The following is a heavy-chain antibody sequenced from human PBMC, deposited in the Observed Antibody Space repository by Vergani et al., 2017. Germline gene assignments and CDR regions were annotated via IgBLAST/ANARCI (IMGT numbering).Heavy chain of an antibody. J-gene: IGHJ4*02. D-gene: IGHD6-19*01. CDR2: IYHSGGT. V-gene: IGHV4-4*03. CDR3: AKAGAYCLES. Sequence: QLQLQESGPGLVKPPGTLSLTCTVSGASINDAHWLSWVRQPPGRGLEWIGEIYHSGGTNYNPSLKSRVTISVDKSKNQISLKLDSVTAADTAVYYCAKAGAYCLESWGQGTLVTVSS. CDR1: GASINDAHW.